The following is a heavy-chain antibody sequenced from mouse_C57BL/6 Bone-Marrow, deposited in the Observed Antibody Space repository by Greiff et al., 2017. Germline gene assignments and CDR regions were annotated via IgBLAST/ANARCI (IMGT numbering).Heavy chain of an antibody. CDR3: ARGSDYERNYAMDY. V-gene: IGHV5-17*01. J-gene: IGHJ4*01. D-gene: IGHD2-4*01. CDR2: ISSGSSIR. CDR1: GFTFSDYG. Sequence: EVQVEESGGGLVKPGGSLKLSCAASGFTFSDYGMHWVRQAPEQGLEWVAYISSGSSIRYSADTVTGRVTISRDNAKNTLLLQMTSLRSEDTAMYDCARGSDYERNYAMDYWDQGTSVTVSS.